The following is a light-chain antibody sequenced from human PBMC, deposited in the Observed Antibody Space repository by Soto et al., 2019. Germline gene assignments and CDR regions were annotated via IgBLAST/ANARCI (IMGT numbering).Light chain of an antibody. J-gene: IGKJ4*01. V-gene: IGKV1-27*01. CDR2: ATS. CDR3: QKYNSAPLT. CDR1: QGIAPY. Sequence: DVQMTQSPSSLSAFVGDRVTITCRARQGIAPYLAWFQQKPGKVPKLLIYATSTLQSGGPSRFSGSGSGTDFTLTISSLQPEDVATYYCQKYNSAPLTFGGGTKVEIK.